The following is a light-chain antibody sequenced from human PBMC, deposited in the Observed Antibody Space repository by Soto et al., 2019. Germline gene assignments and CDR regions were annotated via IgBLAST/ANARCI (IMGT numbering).Light chain of an antibody. CDR3: QPYNSYSWT. CDR1: QSISSW. CDR2: DAS. J-gene: IGKJ1*01. Sequence: IQLTQSPSTLSASVGDRVTITCRASQSISSWLAWYQQKPGKAPKLLIYDASSLESGVPSRFSGSGSWTEFTLTISSLQPDDFATYYCQPYNSYSWTFGQGTKVEIK. V-gene: IGKV1-5*01.